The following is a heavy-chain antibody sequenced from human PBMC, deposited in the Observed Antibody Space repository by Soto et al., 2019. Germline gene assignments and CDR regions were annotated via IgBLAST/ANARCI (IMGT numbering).Heavy chain of an antibody. V-gene: IGHV3-23*01. Sequence: PGGSLRLSCAASGFTFSSYAMSWVRQAPGKGLEWVSAISGSGGSTYYADSVKGRFTISRDNSKNTLYLQMNSLRAEDTAVYYCAKEKGDYCTNGVCYTRYYYYGMDVWGQGTTVTVSS. CDR2: ISGSGGST. J-gene: IGHJ6*02. CDR3: AKEKGDYCTNGVCYTRYYYYGMDV. CDR1: GFTFSSYA. D-gene: IGHD2-8*01.